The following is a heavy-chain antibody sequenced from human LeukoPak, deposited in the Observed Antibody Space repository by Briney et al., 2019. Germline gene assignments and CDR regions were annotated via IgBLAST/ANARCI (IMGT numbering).Heavy chain of an antibody. J-gene: IGHJ4*02. D-gene: IGHD3-10*01. Sequence: KTSETLSLTCGVYGESFSGYSWNWIRQPPGKGLEWIGEINHGGSTNYNPSLKSRVTISIDTSKNQFSLKLSSVTAADTAVYYCARRTYYYGSGSYTFDYWGQGTLVTVSS. CDR2: INHGGST. V-gene: IGHV4-34*01. CDR3: ARRTYYYGSGSYTFDY. CDR1: GESFSGYS.